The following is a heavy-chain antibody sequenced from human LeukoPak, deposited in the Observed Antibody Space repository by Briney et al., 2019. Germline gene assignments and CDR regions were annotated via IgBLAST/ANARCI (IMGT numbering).Heavy chain of an antibody. CDR1: GGSISSSSYY. D-gene: IGHD3-3*01. J-gene: IGHJ2*01. Sequence: LSETLSLTCTVSGGSISSSSYYWGWIRQPPGKGLEWMGFISHTGSTNYNPSLKSRVTISLDTSRNQFSLELTSVTAADTAVYYCARDRLHYPQWSAYYSRFRYFDLWGRGTLVTVSS. V-gene: IGHV4-61*01. CDR2: ISHTGST. CDR3: ARDRLHYPQWSAYYSRFRYFDL.